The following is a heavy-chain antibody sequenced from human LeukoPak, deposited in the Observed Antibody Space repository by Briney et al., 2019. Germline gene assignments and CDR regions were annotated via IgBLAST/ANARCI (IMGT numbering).Heavy chain of an antibody. J-gene: IGHJ4*02. V-gene: IGHV3-23*01. CDR2: IRETGTNT. D-gene: IGHD2-15*01. Sequence: GGSLRLSCSASGFTFSSNAMSWVRQAPGKGLEWVAGIRETGTNTFYADSVKGRFTFSRDNSKRKVYLQMNSLRAEDTAIYYCVKDPGGGYCSGGRWSYWGQGTLVTVSS. CDR3: VKDPGGGYCSGGRWSY. CDR1: GFTFSSNA.